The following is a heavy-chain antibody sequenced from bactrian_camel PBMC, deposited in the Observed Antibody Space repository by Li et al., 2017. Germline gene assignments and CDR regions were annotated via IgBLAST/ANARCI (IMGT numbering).Heavy chain of an antibody. CDR3: AAHERQITSTISPCRITQTYDY. D-gene: IGHD4*01. CDR2: IYNYIGAGST. V-gene: IGHV3S40*01. CDR1: RYTYK. J-gene: IGHJ4*01. Sequence: QLVESGGGSGQAGGSLTLSCAASRYTYKMGWFRQSPGKEREGVAEIYNYIGAGSTRYADSVKGRFTISQDNAKNTVYLQMNNLKPEDTAMYYCAAHERQITSTISPCRITQTYDYWGQGTQVTVSS.